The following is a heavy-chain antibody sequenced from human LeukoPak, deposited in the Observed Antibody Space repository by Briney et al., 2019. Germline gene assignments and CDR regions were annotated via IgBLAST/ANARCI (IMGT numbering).Heavy chain of an antibody. CDR1: GFTFFSYA. CDR2: ISGSGGST. D-gene: IGHD3-10*01. CDR3: ASPLGSGSPTH. Sequence: WGALRLSFCASGFTFFSYAMSWVRQAPREGGGGVSAISGSGGSTYYADSVKGRFTISRDNSKNTLYLQMNSLRAEDTAVYYCASPLGSGSPTHWGQGTLVTVSS. J-gene: IGHJ4*02. V-gene: IGHV3-23*01.